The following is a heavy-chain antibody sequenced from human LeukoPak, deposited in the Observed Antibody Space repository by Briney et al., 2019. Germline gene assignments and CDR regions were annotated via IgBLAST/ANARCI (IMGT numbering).Heavy chain of an antibody. CDR1: GGTFSSYA. Sequence: SVQVSCKASGGTFSSYAIIWVRQAPGQALEWMGRIIPIFCTSNYAQKFQGRVTITTDESTSTAYMELSSLRSEDTAVYYCARGTRRYCSGGSCYSGWGQGTLVTVSS. CDR2: IIPIFCTS. V-gene: IGHV1-69*05. D-gene: IGHD2-15*01. CDR3: ARGTRRYCSGGSCYSG. J-gene: IGHJ4*02.